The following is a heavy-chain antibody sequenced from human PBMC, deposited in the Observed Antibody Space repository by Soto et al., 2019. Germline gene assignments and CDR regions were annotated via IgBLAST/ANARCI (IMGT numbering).Heavy chain of an antibody. D-gene: IGHD3-16*01. CDR1: GGSIRSYY. CDR3: ARHKIWAFDY. J-gene: IGHJ4*02. V-gene: IGHV4-59*01. CDR2: MYYTGST. Sequence: QVQLQESGPGLVKPSATLSLNCTVSGGSIRSYYWSWIRQPPGKGLEWIGYMYYTGSTNYTPSLNRRVTISVDTSKIQFSLKLSSVTAADTACYYCARHKIWAFDYLAQGTLVTVSS.